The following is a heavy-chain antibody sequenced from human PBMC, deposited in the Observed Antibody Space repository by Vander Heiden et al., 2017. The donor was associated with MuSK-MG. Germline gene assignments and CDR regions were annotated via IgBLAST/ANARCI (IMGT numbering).Heavy chain of an antibody. CDR3: ARLIPAGHSGTTWTIDY. D-gene: IGHD3-10*01. CDR2: ISSTSSYI. V-gene: IGHV3-21*02. Sequence: EVQLVESGGGLVKPGGSLRLSCAASGFTFSSYSMNWVRQAPGKGLEWVSSISSTSSYIYYADSLKGRFTISRDNAKNSVYLQLNSLRADDTAVYYWARLIPAGHSGTTWTIDYWGQGTLVTVSS. CDR1: GFTFSSYS. J-gene: IGHJ4*02.